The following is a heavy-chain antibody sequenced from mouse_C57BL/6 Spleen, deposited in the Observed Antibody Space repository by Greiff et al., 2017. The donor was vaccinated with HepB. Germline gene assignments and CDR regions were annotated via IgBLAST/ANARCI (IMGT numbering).Heavy chain of an antibody. CDR1: GYTFTDYE. CDR2: IDPETGGT. CDR3: TRKVYSNSFAY. D-gene: IGHD2-5*01. J-gene: IGHJ3*01. Sequence: QVQLQQSGAELVRPGASVTLSCKASGYTFTDYEMHWVKQTPVHGLEWIGAIDPETGGTAYNQKFKGKAILTADKSSSTAYMELRSLTSEDSAVYYCTRKVYSNSFAYWGQGTLVTVSA. V-gene: IGHV1-15*01.